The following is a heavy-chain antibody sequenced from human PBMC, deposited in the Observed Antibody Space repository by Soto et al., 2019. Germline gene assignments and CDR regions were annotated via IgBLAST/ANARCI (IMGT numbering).Heavy chain of an antibody. V-gene: IGHV4-31*03. CDR3: ARDLVVPAAIGDYYYYYMDV. CDR1: GGSISSGGYY. CDR2: IYYSGST. D-gene: IGHD2-2*01. Sequence: TSETLSLTCTVSGGSISSGGYYWSWIRQHPGKGLEWIGYIYYSGSTYYNPSLKSRVTISVDTSKNQFSLKLSSVTAADTAVYYCARDLVVPAAIGDYYYYYMDVWGKGTTVTVSS. J-gene: IGHJ6*03.